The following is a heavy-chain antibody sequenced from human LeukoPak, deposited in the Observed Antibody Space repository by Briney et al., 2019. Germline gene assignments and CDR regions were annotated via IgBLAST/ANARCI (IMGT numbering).Heavy chain of an antibody. J-gene: IGHJ4*02. CDR1: GFTFSDYG. Sequence: GGSLRLSCAASGFTFSDYGMSWVRQAPGKGLEWVSAMSGDGATTYYADSVKGRFTISRDNSKNALYLQINNLGAEDTAVYYCAKDLADYDSSGIFDYWGQGTLVTVSS. CDR2: MSGDGATT. D-gene: IGHD3-22*01. CDR3: AKDLADYDSSGIFDY. V-gene: IGHV3-23*01.